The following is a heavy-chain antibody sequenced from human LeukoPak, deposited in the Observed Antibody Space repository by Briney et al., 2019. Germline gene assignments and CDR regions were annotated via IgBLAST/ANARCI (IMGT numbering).Heavy chain of an antibody. V-gene: IGHV3-48*04. D-gene: IGHD5-18*01. Sequence: GGSLRLSCAASGFTFSSYSMNWVRQAPGKGLEWVSYIVGSGSTINYADSVKGRFTISRDNAKNSLFLQMNSLRAEDTAIYYCARVGYSYGTSFDYWGQGTLVTVSS. CDR2: IVGSGSTI. J-gene: IGHJ4*02. CDR1: GFTFSSYS. CDR3: ARVGYSYGTSFDY.